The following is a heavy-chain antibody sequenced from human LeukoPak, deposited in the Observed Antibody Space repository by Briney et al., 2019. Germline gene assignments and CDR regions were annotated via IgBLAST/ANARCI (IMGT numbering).Heavy chain of an antibody. J-gene: IGHJ5*02. CDR1: VRSMKNSF. CDR2: VSDTGIT. Sequence: SESPSSTWSVSVRSMKNSFWSWIRHPPGKGLEWIFYVSDTGITNSNPSLKSRVTFSIDTSKDHFYLKLRSVTASDTALYFCARNRFQVSGSYWFDRWGWGTLVNVTS. D-gene: IGHD5/OR15-5a*01. V-gene: IGHV4-59*01. CDR3: ARNRFQVSGSYWFDR.